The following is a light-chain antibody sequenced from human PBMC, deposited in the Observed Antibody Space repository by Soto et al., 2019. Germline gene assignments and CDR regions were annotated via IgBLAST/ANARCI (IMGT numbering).Light chain of an antibody. CDR3: ATWDDSLNGPV. J-gene: IGLJ3*02. CDR1: SSNIGSNS. V-gene: IGLV1-44*01. Sequence: QSVLTQPPSASGTPGQRVIISCSGSSSNIGSNSVIWYRQLPGTAPKLLIYSDNQRPSGVPARFSVSKSGTSASLAVSGLQSEDEAEYSCATWDDSLNGPVLGGGTKLTVL. CDR2: SDN.